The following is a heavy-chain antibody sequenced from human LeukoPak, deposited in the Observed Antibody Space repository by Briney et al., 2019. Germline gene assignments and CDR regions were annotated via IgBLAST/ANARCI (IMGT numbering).Heavy chain of an antibody. CDR3: ARGNTIFGFFDY. J-gene: IGHJ4*02. Sequence: SVKVSCKASGGTFSSYAISWVRQAPGQGLEWMGGIIPIFGTASYAQKFQGRVTITADESTSTAYMELSSLRSEDTAVYYCARGNTIFGFFDYWGQGTLVTVSS. CDR2: IIPIFGTA. V-gene: IGHV1-69*13. D-gene: IGHD3-3*01. CDR1: GGTFSSYA.